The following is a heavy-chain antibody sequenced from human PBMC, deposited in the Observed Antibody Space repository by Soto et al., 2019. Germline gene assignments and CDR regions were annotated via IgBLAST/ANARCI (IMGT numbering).Heavy chain of an antibody. D-gene: IGHD4-4*01. Sequence: GESLKISCKGSGYTFTDYWIGWVRQLPGKGLELMGIIYPSDSDTRYSPAFQVHVTITLDKSTSTAYLQWNTLKASDTAMYYFARHLSNLSYYSYATDVWRQGTTVTVCS. CDR3: ARHLSNLSYYSYATDV. CDR1: GYTFTDYW. CDR2: IYPSDSDT. J-gene: IGHJ6*02. V-gene: IGHV5-51*01.